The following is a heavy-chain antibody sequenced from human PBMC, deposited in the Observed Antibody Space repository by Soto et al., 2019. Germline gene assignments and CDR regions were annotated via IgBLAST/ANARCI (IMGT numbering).Heavy chain of an antibody. CDR2: ISYDGNNK. V-gene: IGHV3-30*18. CDR1: GFIFSTYG. J-gene: IGHJ4*02. Sequence: VGSLRLSCAASGFIFSTYGMHWVRQAPGKGLEWLSVISYDGNNKYYADSVKGRFTISRDNSKSTLWLQMDSLRTEDTAVYYCAKDLLLTTITTVGDWGQGTLVTISS. D-gene: IGHD4-17*01. CDR3: AKDLLLTTITTVGD.